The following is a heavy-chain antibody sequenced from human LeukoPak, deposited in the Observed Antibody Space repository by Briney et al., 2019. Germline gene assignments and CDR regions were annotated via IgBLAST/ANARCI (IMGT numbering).Heavy chain of an antibody. D-gene: IGHD2-15*01. CDR3: AKFWTGVAATPAY. J-gene: IGHJ4*02. Sequence: GGSLRLFCAASGSTFSRYGMHWVRQAPGTGLEWVAVISYDGTNKYYADSVKGRFTISRDNSKNTLYLQMNSLRTDDTAVYYCAKFWTGVAATPAYWGQGTLVTVSS. CDR2: ISYDGTNK. CDR1: GSTFSRYG. V-gene: IGHV3-30*18.